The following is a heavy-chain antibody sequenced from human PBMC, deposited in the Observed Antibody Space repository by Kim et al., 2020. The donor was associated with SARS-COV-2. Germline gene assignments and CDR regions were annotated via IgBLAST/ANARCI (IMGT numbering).Heavy chain of an antibody. V-gene: IGHV1-24*01. Sequence: ASVKVSCKVSGYTLTELSMHWVRQAPGKGLEWMGGFDPEDGETIYAQKFQGRVTMTEDTSTDTAYMELSSLRSEDTAVYYCATDRIYDILTGGGMDVWGQGTTVTVSS. CDR1: GYTLTELS. CDR2: FDPEDGET. CDR3: ATDRIYDILTGGGMDV. J-gene: IGHJ6*02. D-gene: IGHD3-9*01.